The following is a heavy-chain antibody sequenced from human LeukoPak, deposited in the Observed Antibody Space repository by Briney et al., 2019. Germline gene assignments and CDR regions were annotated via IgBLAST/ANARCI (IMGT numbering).Heavy chain of an antibody. CDR1: GFNLSWYW. CDR3: ARTIAARLPFDY. J-gene: IGHJ4*02. V-gene: IGHV3-7*01. Sequence: GSLRLSRASSGFNLSWYWIGLVRQAPGKGPGWVANIKQDGSEKYYVDSVKGRFTISRDNAKNSLYLQMNSLKAEDTAVYYCARTIAARLPFDYWGQGTLVTVSS. CDR2: IKQDGSEK. D-gene: IGHD6-6*01.